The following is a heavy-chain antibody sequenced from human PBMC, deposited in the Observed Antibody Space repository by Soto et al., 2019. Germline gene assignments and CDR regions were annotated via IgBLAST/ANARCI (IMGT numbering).Heavy chain of an antibody. J-gene: IGHJ5*02. D-gene: IGHD2-15*01. CDR2: INAGNGNT. Sequence: ASVKVSCTDSGYTFTSYAMHWVRQAPGQRLEWMGWINAGNGNTKYSQKFQGRVTINPDTSKNQFSLQLNSVTPEDTAVYYCARAYCSGGSCWAWSNWFDPWGQGTLVTVSS. CDR1: GYTFTSYA. CDR3: ARAYCSGGSCWAWSNWFDP. V-gene: IGHV1-3*01.